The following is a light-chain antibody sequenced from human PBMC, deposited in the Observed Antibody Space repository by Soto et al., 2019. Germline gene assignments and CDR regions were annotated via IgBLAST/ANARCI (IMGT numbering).Light chain of an antibody. CDR1: QSINNY. Sequence: DIQMTQSPSSLSASVGDRVTITCRASQSINNYLNWYQQKPGTAPKLLIHAASSLDSGVPSRFSCSGSGTDFTLTISSLQPEDFATYYCQQSYSVPRTTFGQGSTLEIK. CDR3: QQSYSVPRTT. CDR2: AAS. V-gene: IGKV1-39*01. J-gene: IGKJ2*01.